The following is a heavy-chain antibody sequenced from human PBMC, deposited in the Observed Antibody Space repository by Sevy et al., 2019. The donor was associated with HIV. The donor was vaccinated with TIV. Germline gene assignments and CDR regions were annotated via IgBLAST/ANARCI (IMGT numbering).Heavy chain of an antibody. CDR1: GFTFSSYW. CDR3: AREGTAAAWNWFDT. Sequence: GGSLRLSCAASGFTFSSYWMHWVRQAPGKGLVWVSRINSEGSSTSYADSVKGRFTISRDNAKNSLYLQMNSLRAEDSVVYYCAREGTAAAWNWFDTWGQGTLVTVSS. CDR2: INSEGSST. D-gene: IGHD6-13*01. J-gene: IGHJ5*02. V-gene: IGHV3-74*01.